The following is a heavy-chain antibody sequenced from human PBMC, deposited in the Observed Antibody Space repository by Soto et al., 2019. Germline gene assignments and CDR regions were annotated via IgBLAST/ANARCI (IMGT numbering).Heavy chain of an antibody. Sequence: QVQLQESGPGLVKPSETLSLTCTVSGGSISSYYWSWIRQPPGKGLEWIGYIYYSGSTNYNPSLKSRVTISVDTSKTQFSLKLSSVTAADTAVYYCARYRLWFGESRDAFDIWGQGTMVTVSS. CDR1: GGSISSYY. J-gene: IGHJ3*02. CDR2: IYYSGST. V-gene: IGHV4-59*08. D-gene: IGHD3-10*01. CDR3: ARYRLWFGESRDAFDI.